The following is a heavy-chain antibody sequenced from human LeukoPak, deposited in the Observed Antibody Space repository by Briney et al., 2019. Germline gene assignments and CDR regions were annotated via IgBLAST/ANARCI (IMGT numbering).Heavy chain of an antibody. CDR3: MRHASGEPPRY. D-gene: IGHD7-27*01. Sequence: SETLSLTCIVSGASISTNTHYWGWVRQPSGKGLEWIASIHHTGTPYYNPSLKSRVTISVGTSKNQFSLQFSSVIAADTAVYYCMRHASGEPPRYWGQGTLVTASS. V-gene: IGHV4-39*01. J-gene: IGHJ4*02. CDR1: GASISTNTHY. CDR2: IHHTGTP.